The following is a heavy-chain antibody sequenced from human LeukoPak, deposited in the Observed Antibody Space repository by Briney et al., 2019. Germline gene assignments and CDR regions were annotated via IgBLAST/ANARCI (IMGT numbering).Heavy chain of an antibody. CDR3: ARGPPNWGYDY. D-gene: IGHD7-27*01. J-gene: IGHJ4*02. CDR1: GYTFTSYY. V-gene: IGHV1-8*02. CDR2: MSPNSGDT. Sequence: ASVKVSCKASGYTFTSYYMHWVRQAPGQRPEWMGWMSPNSGDTGYALKFQDRVTMTRNISISTAYMELSSLRSDDTAVYYCARGPPNWGYDYWGPGTLVTVSS.